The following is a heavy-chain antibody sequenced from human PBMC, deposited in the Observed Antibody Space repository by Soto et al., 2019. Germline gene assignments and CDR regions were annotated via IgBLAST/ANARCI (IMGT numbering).Heavy chain of an antibody. V-gene: IGHV4-61*01. J-gene: IGHJ3*02. CDR2: IYYSGST. D-gene: IGHD6-13*01. Sequence: SETLSLTCTVSGGSVSSGSYYWSWIRQPPGKGLEWIGYIYYSGSTNYNPSLKSRVTISVDTSKNQFSLKLSSVTAADTAMYYCAAGYTTGPDAFDIWGQGTMVTVSS. CDR3: AAGYTTGPDAFDI. CDR1: GGSVSSGSYY.